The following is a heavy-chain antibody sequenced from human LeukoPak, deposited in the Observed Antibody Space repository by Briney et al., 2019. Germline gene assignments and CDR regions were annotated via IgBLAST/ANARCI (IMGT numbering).Heavy chain of an antibody. Sequence: ASVKVSCKASGYTFTSYGISWVRQAPGQGLEWMGWISAYNGNTNYAQKFQGRVTITTDESTSTAYMELSSLRSEDTAVYYCARGGSEYSSSSFHYYYYYYMDVWGKGTTVTVSS. D-gene: IGHD6-6*01. CDR2: ISAYNGNT. J-gene: IGHJ6*03. V-gene: IGHV1-18*01. CDR3: ARGGSEYSSSSFHYYYYYYMDV. CDR1: GYTFTSYG.